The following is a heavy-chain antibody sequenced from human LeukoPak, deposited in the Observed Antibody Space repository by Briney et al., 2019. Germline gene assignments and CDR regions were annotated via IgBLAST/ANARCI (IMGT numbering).Heavy chain of an antibody. Sequence: VKVSCKASGGTFSSYAISWVRQAPGQGLEWMGGIIPIFGTANYAQKLQGRVTMTTDTSTSTAYMELRSLRSDDTAVYYCARAPYCSGGSCPPPDWFDPWGQGTLVTVSS. CDR2: IIPIFGTA. D-gene: IGHD2-15*01. J-gene: IGHJ5*02. CDR1: GGTFSSYA. V-gene: IGHV1-69*05. CDR3: ARAPYCSGGSCPPPDWFDP.